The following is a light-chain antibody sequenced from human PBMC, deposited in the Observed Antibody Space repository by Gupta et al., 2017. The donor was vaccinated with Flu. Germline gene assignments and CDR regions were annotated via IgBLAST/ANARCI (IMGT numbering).Light chain of an antibody. CDR1: QSVRSSY. V-gene: IGKV3-20*01. CDR2: GAS. J-gene: IGKJ2*01. Sequence: EIVLTQSPGTLSLSPGESATLSCRASQSVRSSYLAWYQQKPGLAPRLLIYGASSRATGIPDRFSGRGSGTDFTLTISRLEPEDFAVYYCQQEGSSPYTFGQGTKMEIK. CDR3: QQEGSSPYT.